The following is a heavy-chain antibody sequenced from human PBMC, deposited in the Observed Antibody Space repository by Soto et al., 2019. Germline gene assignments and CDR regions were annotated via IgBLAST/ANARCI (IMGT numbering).Heavy chain of an antibody. CDR2: IHAGNVYA. D-gene: IGHD1-1*01. CDR3: ARTMKTANNFSLYAMDV. Sequence: QAQLVQSGAEVKRPGASVKVSCKASGYTFPSYVIHWVRQAPGQRPEWLGWIHAGNVYAQYSQKFEGRVTITRDTSASTAYMELTRLTSKDTAVYYGARTMKTANNFSLYAMDVWGQGTRVTVTS. CDR1: GYTFPSYV. V-gene: IGHV1-3*01. J-gene: IGHJ6*02.